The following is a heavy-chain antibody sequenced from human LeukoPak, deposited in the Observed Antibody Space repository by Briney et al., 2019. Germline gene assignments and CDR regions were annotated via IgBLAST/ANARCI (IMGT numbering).Heavy chain of an antibody. CDR2: IRCDGSNK. J-gene: IGHJ4*02. CDR1: GFTFSSYG. Sequence: GGSLRLSCAASGFTFSSYGMHWVRQAPGKGLEWVAFIRCDGSNKYYADSVKGRFTISRDNSKNTLYLQMNSLRAEDTAVYYCAKDAELLSGALDFDYWGQGTLVTVSS. D-gene: IGHD2-2*01. CDR3: AKDAELLSGALDFDY. V-gene: IGHV3-30*02.